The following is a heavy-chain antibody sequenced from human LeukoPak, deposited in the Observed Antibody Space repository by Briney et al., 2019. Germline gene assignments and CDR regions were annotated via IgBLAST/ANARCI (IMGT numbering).Heavy chain of an antibody. J-gene: IGHJ5*02. V-gene: IGHV1-69*06. Sequence: SVKVSCKASGGTFSSYAISWVRQAPGQGLEWMGGIIPTFGTANYAQKFQGRVTITADKSTSTAYMELSSLRSEDTAVYYCARESTFGGVIVLGKDLYWFDPWGQGTLVTVSS. CDR2: IIPTFGTA. CDR1: GGTFSSYA. D-gene: IGHD3-16*02. CDR3: ARESTFGGVIVLGKDLYWFDP.